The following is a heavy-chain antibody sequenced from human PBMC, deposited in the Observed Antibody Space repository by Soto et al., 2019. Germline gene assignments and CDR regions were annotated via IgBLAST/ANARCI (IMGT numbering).Heavy chain of an antibody. D-gene: IGHD3-10*01. V-gene: IGHV5-51*01. Sequence: PGESLKISCKGSGYSFTSYWIGWVRQMPGKGLEWMGIIYPGDSDTRYSPSFQGQVTISADKSISTAYLQWSSLKASDTAMYYCARQPYYYGSGSYGFDIWGQGTMVTVSS. CDR2: IYPGDSDT. CDR1: GYSFTSYW. J-gene: IGHJ3*02. CDR3: ARQPYYYGSGSYGFDI.